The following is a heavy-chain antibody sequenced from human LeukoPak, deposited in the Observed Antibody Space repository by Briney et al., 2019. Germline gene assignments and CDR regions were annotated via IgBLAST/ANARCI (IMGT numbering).Heavy chain of an antibody. CDR1: GFTFSDHY. CDR2: MSSSGSSI. CDR3: TSSRVAAPGTLDY. J-gene: IGHJ4*02. Sequence: GGSLRLSCAASGFTFSDHYTNWIRQAPGKGLEWVSYMSSSGSSIFYADSVKGRFTISRNNAKNSLHLQMNSLRAEDTAVYYCTSSRVAAPGTLDYWGQGTLVTVSS. D-gene: IGHD6-13*01. V-gene: IGHV3-11*01.